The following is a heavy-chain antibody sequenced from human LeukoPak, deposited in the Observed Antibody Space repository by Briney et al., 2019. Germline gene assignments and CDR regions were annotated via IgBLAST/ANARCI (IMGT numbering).Heavy chain of an antibody. V-gene: IGHV3-30*18. J-gene: IGHJ5*01. CDR3: AKVPRQSGWYPLSDS. CDR1: GFTFSNYA. CDR2: ISYDGNNK. D-gene: IGHD6-13*01. Sequence: GGSLRLSCAASGFTFSNYAMHWVRQAPGKGLEWVAVISYDGNNKYYADSVKGRFTISRDNSRNTLYLQMNTLRAEDTAVYYCAKVPRQSGWYPLSDSWGQGALVTVSS.